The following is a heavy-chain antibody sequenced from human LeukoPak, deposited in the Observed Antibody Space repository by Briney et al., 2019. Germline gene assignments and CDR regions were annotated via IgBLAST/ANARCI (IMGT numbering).Heavy chain of an antibody. J-gene: IGHJ4*02. V-gene: IGHV3-48*04. CDR1: GFTLSSCS. Sequence: GGSLRLSCAASGFTLSSCSMNWVRQAPGKGLEWVSYISSSSSTIYYADSVKGRFTISRDNAKNSLYLQMNSLRAEDTAVYYCARLGEFLDYWGQGTLVTVSS. D-gene: IGHD3-16*01. CDR2: ISSSSSTI. CDR3: ARLGEFLDY.